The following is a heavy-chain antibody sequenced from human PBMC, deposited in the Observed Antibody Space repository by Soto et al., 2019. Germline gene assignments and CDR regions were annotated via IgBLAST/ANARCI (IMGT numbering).Heavy chain of an antibody. V-gene: IGHV3-21*01. CDR3: ARDLRVDDI. CDR1: GFTFSSYT. Sequence: GGSLRLSCVASGFTFSSYTMNWVRQAPGKGLQWVSSITGSSEYIFYADSLKSRFTISRDNAKNSLYLQIDSLRAEDTAVYYCARDLRVDDIWGQGTMVTVSS. D-gene: IGHD3-10*01. J-gene: IGHJ3*02. CDR2: ITGSSEYI.